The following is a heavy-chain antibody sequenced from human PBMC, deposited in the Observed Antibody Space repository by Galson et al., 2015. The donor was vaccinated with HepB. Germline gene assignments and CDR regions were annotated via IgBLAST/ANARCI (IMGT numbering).Heavy chain of an antibody. Sequence: SVKVSCKVSGYTLTELSMHWVRQAPGKGLEWMGGFDPEDGETIYAQKFQGRVTMTEDTSTDTAYMELSSLRSEDTAVYYCATPWIGQQLATDAFDIWGQGTMVTVSS. V-gene: IGHV1-24*01. J-gene: IGHJ3*02. D-gene: IGHD6-13*01. CDR3: ATPWIGQQLATDAFDI. CDR1: GYTLTELS. CDR2: FDPEDGET.